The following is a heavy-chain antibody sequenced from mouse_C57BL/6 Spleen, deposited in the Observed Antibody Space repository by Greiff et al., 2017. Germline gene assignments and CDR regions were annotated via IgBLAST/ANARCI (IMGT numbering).Heavy chain of an antibody. Sequence: QVQLQQPGAELVRPGTSVKLSCKASGYTFTSYWMHWVKQRPGQGLEWIGVIDPSDSYTNYNQKFKGKATLTVDTSSSTAYMQLSSLTSEDTAVYYCAYEYDGAGFAYWGQGTLVTVSA. D-gene: IGHD2-4*01. J-gene: IGHJ3*01. V-gene: IGHV1-59*01. CDR3: AYEYDGAGFAY. CDR1: GYTFTSYW. CDR2: IDPSDSYT.